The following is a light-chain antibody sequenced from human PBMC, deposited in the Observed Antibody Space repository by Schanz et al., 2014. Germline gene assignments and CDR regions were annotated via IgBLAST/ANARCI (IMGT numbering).Light chain of an antibody. Sequence: QSALTQPPSASGSPGQSITISCTGTSSDVGGYNYVSWYQQHPEKAPNLMIYEASKRPSGVSNRFSGSESGNTASLTISGLQAEDEAGYYCCSYAGSDRWVLGGGTKLTVL. CDR1: SSDVGGYNY. J-gene: IGLJ2*01. V-gene: IGLV2-8*01. CDR3: CSYAGSDRWV. CDR2: EAS.